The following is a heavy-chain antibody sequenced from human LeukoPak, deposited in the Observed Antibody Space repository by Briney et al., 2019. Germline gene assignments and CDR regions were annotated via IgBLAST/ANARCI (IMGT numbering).Heavy chain of an antibody. CDR1: GDSVSSSSIA. CDR3: ARYNWNDGARYFDY. V-gene: IGHV6-1*01. J-gene: IGHJ4*02. Sequence: SQTLSLTCAISGDSVSSSSIAWNWIRLSPSRGLEWLGRTYYKSKWYNDYAVSVKSQININPDTSKNQFSLQLNSVTPEDTAVYYCARYNWNDGARYFDYWGQGILVTVSS. CDR2: TYYKSKWYN. D-gene: IGHD1-20*01.